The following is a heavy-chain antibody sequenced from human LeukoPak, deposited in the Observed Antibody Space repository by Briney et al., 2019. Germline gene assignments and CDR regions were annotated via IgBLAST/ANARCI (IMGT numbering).Heavy chain of an antibody. D-gene: IGHD3-10*02. CDR1: GFTFSSYD. V-gene: IGHV3-23*01. CDR3: AELGITMIGGV. Sequence: GGSLRLSCAVSGFTFSSYDMSWVRQAPGKGLEWVSGISGSGGSTYYADSVKGRFTISRDNSKKTLYLQMNSLRAEDTAVYYCAELGITMIGGVWGKGTTVTISS. CDR2: ISGSGGST. J-gene: IGHJ6*04.